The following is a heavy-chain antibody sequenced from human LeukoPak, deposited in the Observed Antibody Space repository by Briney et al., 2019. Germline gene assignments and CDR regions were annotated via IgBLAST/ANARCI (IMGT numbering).Heavy chain of an antibody. Sequence: PGGSLRLSCAASGFTFSSYAMSWVRQAPGKGLEWVSAINGSGGSTYYADSVKGRFTISRDNSKNTLYLQMNSLRAEDTAVYYCAKGEELPDDGYFDLWGRGTLVTVSS. CDR1: GFTFSSYA. V-gene: IGHV3-23*01. J-gene: IGHJ2*01. CDR3: AKGEELPDDGYFDL. D-gene: IGHD1-26*01. CDR2: INGSGGST.